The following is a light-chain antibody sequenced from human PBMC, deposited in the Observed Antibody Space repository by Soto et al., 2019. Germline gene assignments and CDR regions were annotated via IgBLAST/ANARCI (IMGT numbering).Light chain of an antibody. V-gene: IGKV3-15*01. J-gene: IGKJ1*01. CDR3: QQYNTWPRT. CDR2: GAS. CDR1: QSVSSN. Sequence: EIVMTQSPATLSVPPGESATLSCRASQSVSSNFAWYQQRPGQAPRLIFYGASIRATAVPARFTASGSGTECTLTISSLQSEDVAVYYCQQYNTWPRTFGQGTKVDIK.